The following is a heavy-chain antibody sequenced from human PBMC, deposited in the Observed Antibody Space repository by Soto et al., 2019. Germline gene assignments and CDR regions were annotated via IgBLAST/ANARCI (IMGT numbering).Heavy chain of an antibody. CDR3: AMGPYYYDGSGPFDY. CDR1: GFTFSSYG. V-gene: IGHV3-33*01. J-gene: IGHJ4*02. Sequence: QVQLVESGGGVVQPGRSLRLSCAASGFTFSSYGMHWVRQAPGKGLEWVAVIWYDGSNKYYADSVKGRFTISRDNSKNTLYLQMNSLRAEDTAVYYCAMGPYYYDGSGPFDYWGQGTLVTVSS. D-gene: IGHD3-22*01. CDR2: IWYDGSNK.